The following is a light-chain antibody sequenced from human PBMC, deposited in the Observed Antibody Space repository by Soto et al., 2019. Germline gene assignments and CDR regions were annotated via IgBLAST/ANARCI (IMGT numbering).Light chain of an antibody. Sequence: EIVLTQSPGTLSLSPGERATLSCRASQSVSSSYLAWYQQKPGQAPRLLIYGASSRATGTPDRFSGSGSGTDFTLTISRLEPEDFAVYYCQQYGSSPWTFGQGTKVDSK. V-gene: IGKV3-20*01. CDR3: QQYGSSPWT. J-gene: IGKJ1*01. CDR1: QSVSSSY. CDR2: GAS.